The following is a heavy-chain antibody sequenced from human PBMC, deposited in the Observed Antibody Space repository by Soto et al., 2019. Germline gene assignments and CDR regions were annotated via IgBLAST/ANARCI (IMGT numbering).Heavy chain of an antibody. Sequence: PSETLSLTCTVSGGSISSSSYYWGWIRQPPGKGLEWIGSIYYSGSTHYNPSLKSRVTISVDTSKNQFSLKLSSVTAADTAVYYCAADLKGYYYGSGSYQPYYYYGMDVWGQGTTVTVSS. CDR1: GGSISSSSYY. CDR3: AADLKGYYYGSGSYQPYYYYGMDV. V-gene: IGHV4-39*01. D-gene: IGHD3-10*01. J-gene: IGHJ6*02. CDR2: IYYSGST.